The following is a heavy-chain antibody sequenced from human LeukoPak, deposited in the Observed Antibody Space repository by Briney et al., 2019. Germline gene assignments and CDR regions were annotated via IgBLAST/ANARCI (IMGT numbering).Heavy chain of an antibody. Sequence: GGSLRLSCAASRFTFSSYWMSWVRQAPGKGLEWVANIKQDGSEKYYVDSVKGRFTISRDNAKNSLYLQMNSLRAEDTAVYYCARGLLWFGESEDYWGQGTLVTVSS. CDR3: ARGLLWFGESEDY. J-gene: IGHJ4*02. CDR2: IKQDGSEK. V-gene: IGHV3-7*01. CDR1: RFTFSSYW. D-gene: IGHD3-10*01.